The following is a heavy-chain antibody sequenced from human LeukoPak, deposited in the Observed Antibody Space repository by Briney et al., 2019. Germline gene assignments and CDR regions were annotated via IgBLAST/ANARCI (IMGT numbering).Heavy chain of an antibody. V-gene: IGHV3-23*01. CDR3: VKGSGSSSWSRRHGYGMDV. D-gene: IGHD6-13*01. CDR1: GFTFSSYA. CDR2: FRSGTYSS. Sequence: PGGSLRLSCAASGFTFSSYAMSWVRQAPGKGLEWVSGFRSGTYSSYYADSVRGRFTISRDNSKNTLSLQMNSLRDEDTAVYYCVKGSGSSSWSRRHGYGMDVWGRGTTVIVSS. J-gene: IGHJ6*02.